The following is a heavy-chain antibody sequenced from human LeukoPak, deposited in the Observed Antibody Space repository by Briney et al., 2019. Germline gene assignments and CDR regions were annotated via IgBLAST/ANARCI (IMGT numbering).Heavy chain of an antibody. V-gene: IGHV3-23*01. CDR2: ISGSGGST. Sequence: GGSLRLSCAASGFTFSSYAMSWVRQAPGKGLEWVSAISGSGGSTYYADSVKGRFTISRDNSKNTLYLQMNSLRAEDTAVYYCATPLDYYDRSDSHQGGDWGQGTLVTVSS. D-gene: IGHD3-22*01. CDR3: ATPLDYYDRSDSHQGGD. J-gene: IGHJ4*02. CDR1: GFTFSSYA.